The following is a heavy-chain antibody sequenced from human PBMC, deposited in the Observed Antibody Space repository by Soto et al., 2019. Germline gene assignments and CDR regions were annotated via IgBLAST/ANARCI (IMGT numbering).Heavy chain of an antibody. J-gene: IGHJ4*02. CDR2: GSYSGTT. CDR3: ARGATVTQYDY. Sequence: LSLTCTVSGVSVSSGSFYWAWIRQPPGKGLEWIGFGSYSGTTNYKPSLKSRVTISVDTSRSQISLKVSSLTAADTAVYYCARGATVTQYDYWGQGTLVTVSS. CDR1: GVSVSSGSFY. D-gene: IGHD4-17*01. V-gene: IGHV4-61*01.